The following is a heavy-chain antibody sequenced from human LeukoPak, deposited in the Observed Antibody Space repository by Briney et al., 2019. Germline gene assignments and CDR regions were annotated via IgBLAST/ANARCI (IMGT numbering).Heavy chain of an antibody. CDR2: ISGSGGST. CDR1: GFTFSSYA. CDR3: AKEPNTVVHHTGNY. Sequence: GESLKISCAASGFTFSSYAMSWVRQAPGKGLERVSAISGSGGSTYYADSVKGRFTISRDNSKNTLYLQMNSLRAEDTAVYYCAKEPNTVVHHTGNYWGQGTLVTVSS. V-gene: IGHV3-23*01. J-gene: IGHJ4*02. D-gene: IGHD4-23*01.